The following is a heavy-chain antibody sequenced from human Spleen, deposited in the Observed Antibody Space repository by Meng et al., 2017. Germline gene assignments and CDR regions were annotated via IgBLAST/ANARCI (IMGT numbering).Heavy chain of an antibody. CDR1: GFTFSSYW. Sequence: GGSLRLSCAASGFTFSSYWMSWVRQAPGKGLEWVANIKQDGSEKYYVDSVKGRFTISRDNSKNTVYLQMNSLRPEDTAVYYCARGFTVALATKVRSGGYFDYWGQGEVVTVSS. V-gene: IGHV3-7*01. J-gene: IGHJ4*02. CDR3: ARGFTVALATKVRSGGYFDY. CDR2: IKQDGSEK. D-gene: IGHD4-11*01.